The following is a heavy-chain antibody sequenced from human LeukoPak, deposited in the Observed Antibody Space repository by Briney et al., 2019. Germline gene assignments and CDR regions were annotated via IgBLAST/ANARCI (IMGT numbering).Heavy chain of an antibody. CDR1: GFTFNSYA. CDR3: AKDGGQLVRSYYFDY. Sequence: PGGSLRLSCAASGFTFNSYAMTWVRQAPGKGLEWVSLISDSGGRIYYADSVKGRFTISRDNSKNTVHLQMNSLRAEDTAVYYCAKDGGQLVRSYYFDYWGQGTLVTVSS. CDR2: ISDSGGRI. D-gene: IGHD6-13*01. J-gene: IGHJ4*02. V-gene: IGHV3-23*01.